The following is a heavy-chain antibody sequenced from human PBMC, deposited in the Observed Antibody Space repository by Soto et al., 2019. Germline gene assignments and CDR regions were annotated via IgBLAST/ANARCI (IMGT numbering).Heavy chain of an antibody. V-gene: IGHV4-39*01. CDR1: GGSISSSTYY. CDR3: ARLRIQLWFVIDY. J-gene: IGHJ4*02. Sequence: SETLSLTCTVSGGSISSSTYYWGWIRQPPGKGLEWIGSIYYSGSTYYNPSLKSRVTISVDTSKNQFSLKLSSVTAADTAVYYCARLRIQLWFVIDYWGQGTLVTVSS. D-gene: IGHD5-18*01. CDR2: IYYSGST.